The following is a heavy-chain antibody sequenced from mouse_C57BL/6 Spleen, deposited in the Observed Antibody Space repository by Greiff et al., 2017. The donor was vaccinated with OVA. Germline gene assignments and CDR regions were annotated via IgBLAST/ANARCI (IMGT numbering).Heavy chain of an antibody. D-gene: IGHD1-1*01. CDR2: ISVGGSYT. CDR3: ARERGVYYYGSSYSAMDY. CDR1: GFTFSSYA. J-gene: IGHJ4*01. Sequence: EVKLVESGGGLVKPGGSLKLSCAASGFTFSSYAMSWVRQTPDKRLEWVATISVGGSYTYYPDNVQGRFTISRDNAQTNLYMQMSDLKCENTAMYYCARERGVYYYGSSYSAMDYWGQGTSVTVSS. V-gene: IGHV5-4*01.